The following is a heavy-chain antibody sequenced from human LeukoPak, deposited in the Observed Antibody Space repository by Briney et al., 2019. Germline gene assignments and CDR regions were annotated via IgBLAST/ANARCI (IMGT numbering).Heavy chain of an antibody. D-gene: IGHD3-22*01. V-gene: IGHV3-23*01. CDR2: ISGSGGST. J-gene: IGHJ4*02. CDR3: ARGVGNYRYYFDF. CDR1: GFTFSSYG. Sequence: GGSLRLSCAASGFTFSSYGMTWVRQAPGKGLEWVSGISGSGGSTVYADSVKGRFTISRDNSKNSLYLQMNSLRAEDTAVYYCARGVGNYRYYFDFWGQGTLVTVSS.